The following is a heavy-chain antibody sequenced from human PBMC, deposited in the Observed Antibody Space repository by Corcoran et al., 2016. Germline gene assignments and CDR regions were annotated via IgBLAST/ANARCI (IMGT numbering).Heavy chain of an antibody. CDR1: GGTFSSYA. CDR3: ARAGRDLEVVVPAAISPRLGWFDP. D-gene: IGHD2-2*01. V-gene: IGHV1-69*06. CDR2: IIPIFGTA. Sequence: QVQLVQSGAEVKKPGSSVKVSCKASGGTFSSYAISWVRQAPGQGLEWMGGIIPIFGTANYAQKFQGRVTITADKSTSTAYMELSSLRSEDTAVYYCARAGRDLEVVVPAAISPRLGWFDPWGQGTLVTVSS. J-gene: IGHJ5*02.